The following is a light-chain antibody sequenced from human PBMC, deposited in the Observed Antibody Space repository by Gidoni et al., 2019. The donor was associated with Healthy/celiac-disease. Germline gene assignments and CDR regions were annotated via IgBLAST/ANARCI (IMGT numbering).Light chain of an antibody. CDR2: GAS. J-gene: IGKJ2*01. CDR3: QQYNNWPQT. CDR1: QSVSSN. V-gene: IGKV3-15*01. Sequence: IVMTQSPAPLSVSPGEKATISCRASQSVSSNLAWYQQKPGQAPRLLIYGASTRATGIPARFSGSGSGTEFTLTISSLQSEDFAVYYCQQYNNWPQTFGQGTKLEIK.